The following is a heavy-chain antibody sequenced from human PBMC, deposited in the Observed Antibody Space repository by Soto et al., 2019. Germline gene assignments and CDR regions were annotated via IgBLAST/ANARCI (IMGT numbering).Heavy chain of an antibody. D-gene: IGHD2-21*02. V-gene: IGHV3-7*01. J-gene: IGHJ4*02. CDR3: AKLLNGVTALDY. CDR2: IKPDGSGE. Sequence: GGSLRLSCTASGITLSRDWMTWVGQAPGKGLEWVASIKPDGSGEYYLDSVKGRFTISRDNTKNSLYLQANSLRAEDTAMYSCAKLLNGVTALDYWGQGTLVTVSS. CDR1: GITLSRDW.